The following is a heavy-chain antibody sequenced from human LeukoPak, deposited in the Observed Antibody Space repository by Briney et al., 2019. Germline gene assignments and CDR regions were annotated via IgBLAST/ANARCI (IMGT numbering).Heavy chain of an antibody. D-gene: IGHD5-12*01. Sequence: GGSLRLSCAASGFTFSIYAMSWVRQTPGKGLEWVSSISGSGGSTYYADSVKGRFTISRDNSKNTLYLQMNSLRAEDTAVYYCAKDRGYSGYEVFDYWGQGTLVTVSS. CDR2: ISGSGGST. J-gene: IGHJ4*02. V-gene: IGHV3-23*01. CDR1: GFTFSIYA. CDR3: AKDRGYSGYEVFDY.